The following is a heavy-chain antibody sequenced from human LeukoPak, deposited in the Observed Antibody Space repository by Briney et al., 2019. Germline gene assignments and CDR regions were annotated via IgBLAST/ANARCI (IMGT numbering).Heavy chain of an antibody. D-gene: IGHD1-26*01. Sequence: GGSLRLSCAASGFTFSSYAMSWVRQAPGKGLEWVSAISGSGGSTYYADSEKGRFTISRDNSKNTLYLQMNSLRAEDTAVYYCAKNGWELIKGGAFDIWGQGTMVTVSS. V-gene: IGHV3-23*01. CDR2: ISGSGGST. CDR3: AKNGWELIKGGAFDI. CDR1: GFTFSSYA. J-gene: IGHJ3*02.